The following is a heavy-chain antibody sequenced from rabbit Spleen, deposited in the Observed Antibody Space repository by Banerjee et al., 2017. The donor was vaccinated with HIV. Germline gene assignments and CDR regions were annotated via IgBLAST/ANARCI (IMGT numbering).Heavy chain of an antibody. J-gene: IGHJ6*01. Sequence: QSLEESGGDLVKPGASLTLTCTASGFSFSSSDYICWVHQAPGKGLEWISCIAGSSSAFTYSATWAKGRFTISKTSSTTVTLQMTSLTVADTATYFCTRDTSSSFSSYGMDLWGQGTLVTVS. CDR2: IAGSSSAFT. D-gene: IGHD1-1*01. CDR1: GFSFSSSDY. V-gene: IGHV1S40*01. CDR3: TRDTSSSFSSYGMDL.